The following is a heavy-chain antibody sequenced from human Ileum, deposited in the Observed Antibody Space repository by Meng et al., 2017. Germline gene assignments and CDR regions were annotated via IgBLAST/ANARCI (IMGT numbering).Heavy chain of an antibody. J-gene: IGHJ4*02. CDR3: ARDTKNYYDSSGYPGPLDY. CDR2: ICSRGCTL. CDR1: GFTFSDYY. Sequence: QVQLVESGGGLVKPGGSLRLSCAASGFTFSDYYMSWIRQAPGKGLEWVSYICSRGCTLFYGDSVKGRFTFSRDNAKNSLYLQMSSLRAEDTAVYYCARDTKNYYDSSGYPGPLDYWGQGTLVTVSS. D-gene: IGHD3-22*01. V-gene: IGHV3-11*01.